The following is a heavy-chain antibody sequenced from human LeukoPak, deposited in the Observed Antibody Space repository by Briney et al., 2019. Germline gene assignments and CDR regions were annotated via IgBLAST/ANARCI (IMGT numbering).Heavy chain of an antibody. J-gene: IGHJ5*02. D-gene: IGHD3-22*01. Sequence: PSETLSLTCTVSGGSISSSSYYWGWIRQPPGKGLEWIGSIYYSGSTYYNPSLRSRVTISVDTSKNQFSLKLSSVTAADTAVYYCASQEYYYDSSGYANWFDPWGQGTLLTVSS. CDR3: ASQEYYYDSSGYANWFDP. CDR2: IYYSGST. CDR1: GGSISSSSYY. V-gene: IGHV4-39*01.